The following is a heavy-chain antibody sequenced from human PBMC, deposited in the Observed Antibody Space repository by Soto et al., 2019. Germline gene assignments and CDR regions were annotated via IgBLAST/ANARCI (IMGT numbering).Heavy chain of an antibody. D-gene: IGHD2-2*02. CDR2: ISGSGGGT. CDR3: SKNPAARPYYYYGMAV. CDR1: GFTFSSCA. V-gene: IGHV3-23*01. J-gene: IGHJ6*02. Sequence: PGGSLRLSCAASGFTFSSCAMSWVRQAPGKGLEWVSAISGSGGGTYYADSVKGRFTISRDNSKNTLFLQMNGLSADDTAVYFCSKNPAARPYYYYGMAVPAQRTTVPVSS.